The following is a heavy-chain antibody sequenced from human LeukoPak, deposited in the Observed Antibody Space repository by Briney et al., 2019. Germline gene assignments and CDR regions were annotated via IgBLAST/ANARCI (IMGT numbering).Heavy chain of an antibody. V-gene: IGHV1-2*02. CDR1: GYTFTDYY. D-gene: IGHD5-24*01. CDR3: AREGYNGGYDY. CDR2: MNPKRGDT. J-gene: IGHJ4*02. Sequence: ASVKVSCKASGYTFTDYYIHWVRQAPGQGLEWMAWMNPKRGDTSYTQKFQGRVTMTRDTSISTAYMELSRLRFDDTAFYYCAREGYNGGYDYWGQGTLVTVSS.